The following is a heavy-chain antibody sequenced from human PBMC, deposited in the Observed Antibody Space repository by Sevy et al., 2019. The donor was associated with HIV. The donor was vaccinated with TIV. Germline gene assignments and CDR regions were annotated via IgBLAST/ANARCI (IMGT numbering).Heavy chain of an antibody. CDR1: GFTFSSYS. Sequence: GGSLRLSCAASGFTFSSYSMNWVRQAPGKGLEWVSYISSSSSTIYYVDSVKGRFTISRDNAKNSLYLQMNSLRDEDTAVYYCARDFGFGELIFYYYGMDVWGQGTTVTVSS. D-gene: IGHD3-10*01. CDR2: ISSSSSTI. V-gene: IGHV3-48*02. CDR3: ARDFGFGELIFYYYGMDV. J-gene: IGHJ6*02.